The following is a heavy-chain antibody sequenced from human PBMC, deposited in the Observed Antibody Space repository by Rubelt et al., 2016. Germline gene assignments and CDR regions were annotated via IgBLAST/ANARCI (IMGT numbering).Heavy chain of an antibody. CDR3: ARVIWGSGWSNNWFDP. CDR2: INPNSGGT. CDR1: GYTFTGYY. J-gene: IGHJ5*02. V-gene: IGHV1-2*04. D-gene: IGHD6-19*01. Sequence: QVQLVQSGAEVKKPGASVKVSCKASGYTFTGYYMHWVRQAPGQGLEWMGWINPNSGGTNYAQKVQGWVTMTRDTSISTAYMELSRLRSDDTAVYYCARVIWGSGWSNNWFDPWGQGTLVTVSS.